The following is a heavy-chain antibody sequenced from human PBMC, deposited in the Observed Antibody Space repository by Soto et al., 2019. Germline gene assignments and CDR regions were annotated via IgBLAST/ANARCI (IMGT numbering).Heavy chain of an antibody. CDR3: ARNPWRLAKFDF. V-gene: IGHV4-31*03. Sequence: QVQLQESGPGLVKPSQTLSLICTVSGDTISSGSYYWSWIRQYPGKGLEWVGSIYFRGNTFYNPSLKRRLTLSVDTSENQFSLELSSVIDADTGVYFRARNPWRLAKFDFWGQGILVTVSS. CDR2: IYFRGNT. CDR1: GDTISSGSYY. D-gene: IGHD2-21*02. J-gene: IGHJ4*02.